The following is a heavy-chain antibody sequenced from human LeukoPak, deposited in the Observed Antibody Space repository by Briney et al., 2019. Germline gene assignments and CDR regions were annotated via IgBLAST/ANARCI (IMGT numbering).Heavy chain of an antibody. D-gene: IGHD3-16*02. Sequence: GGSLRLSCAAPGFTFSSYDMHWVRQAPGKGLEWVAVISFDGSNKYCADSVKGRFTISRDDSKNTLYLQMNSLRAEDTAVYYCARDIESGYFDYWGQGTLVTVSS. V-gene: IGHV3-33*01. CDR3: ARDIESGYFDY. CDR1: GFTFSSYD. CDR2: ISFDGSNK. J-gene: IGHJ4*02.